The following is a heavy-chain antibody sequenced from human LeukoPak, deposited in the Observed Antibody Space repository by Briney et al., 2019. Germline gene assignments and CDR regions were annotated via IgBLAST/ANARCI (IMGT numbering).Heavy chain of an antibody. CDR2: IRYDGNSQ. V-gene: IGHV3-30*02. D-gene: IGHD3-10*01. CDR3: AKDREWFGEPNYFDQ. CDR1: GFTFSSYA. Sequence: GGSLRLSCAASGFTFSSYAMSWVRQAPGKGLEWVAFIRYDGNSQYYADSVKGRFTISRDNSKNTLYLQMNSLRAEDTAVYYCAKDREWFGEPNYFDQWGQGTLVTVSS. J-gene: IGHJ4*02.